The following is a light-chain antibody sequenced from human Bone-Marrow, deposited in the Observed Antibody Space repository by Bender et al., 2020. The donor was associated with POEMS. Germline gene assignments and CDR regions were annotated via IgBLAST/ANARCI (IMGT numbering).Light chain of an antibody. CDR3: NAYTRSSTLV. V-gene: IGLV2-11*01. J-gene: IGLJ3*02. CDR2: EVS. CDR1: TNDVGGYNY. Sequence: QSALTQPRSVSGSPGQSVTISCTGTTNDVGGYNYVSWYQQHPGKAPKLIIYEVSKRPSGVPDRFSGSRSGNTASLTISGLQAEDEADYYCNAYTRSSTLVFGGGTKLTV.